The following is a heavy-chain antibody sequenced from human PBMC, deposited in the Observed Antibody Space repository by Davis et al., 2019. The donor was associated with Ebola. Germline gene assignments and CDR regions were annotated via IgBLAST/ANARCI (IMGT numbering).Heavy chain of an antibody. D-gene: IGHD3-16*02. V-gene: IGHV3-74*01. Sequence: GESLKISCAASGFTFSRSWMHWVRQAPGMGLVWVSRINSDGSSTTYADSVKGRFTISRDNAKNSLYLQMNSLRDEDTAVYYCARDQGWGSYRSFDYWGQGTLVTVSS. CDR2: INSDGSST. CDR3: ARDQGWGSYRSFDY. J-gene: IGHJ4*02. CDR1: GFTFSRSW.